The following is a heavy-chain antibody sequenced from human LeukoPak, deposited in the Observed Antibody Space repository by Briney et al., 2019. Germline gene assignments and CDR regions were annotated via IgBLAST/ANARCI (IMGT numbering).Heavy chain of an antibody. J-gene: IGHJ3*02. D-gene: IGHD2-8*01. V-gene: IGHV1-69*13. Sequence: SVKVSCKASGYPFTTYGITWVRQAPGQGLEWMGGIISFFGAAHYIQKFQGRLTITADESTSTAYMELSSLTSEDTAVYYCASPGKGYCTNGVCYRGAFDIWGQGTMVTVSS. CDR3: ASPGKGYCTNGVCYRGAFDI. CDR1: GYPFTTYG. CDR2: IISFFGAA.